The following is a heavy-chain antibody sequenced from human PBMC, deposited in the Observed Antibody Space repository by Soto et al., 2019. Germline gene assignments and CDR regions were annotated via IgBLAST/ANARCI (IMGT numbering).Heavy chain of an antibody. J-gene: IGHJ4*02. CDR2: IRDRAYNYAT. V-gene: IGHV3-73*01. CDR3: TRLISAAQDY. D-gene: IGHD3-22*01. Sequence: GGSLRLSCAASGFVFKDSSIHWVRQASGKGMEWVGRIRDRAYNYATSYAASVKGRFTISRDDSSNTAFLQMNSLKTEDTAIYYCTRLISAAQDYWGQGTRVTVSS. CDR1: GFVFKDSS.